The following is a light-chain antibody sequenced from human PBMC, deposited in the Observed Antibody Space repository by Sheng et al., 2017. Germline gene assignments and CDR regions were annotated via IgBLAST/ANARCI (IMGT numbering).Light chain of an antibody. J-gene: IGKJ2*01. Sequence: DIVMTQSPDSLAVSLGERATINCKSSQSVFSSSKNKNYLAWYQHKPGQPPKLLIYWASTRESGVPDRFSGSGSGTDFTLSISSLQADDVAVYYCQQYYTKPVYTFGQGTKLEIK. CDR3: QQYYTKPVYT. V-gene: IGKV4-1*01. CDR2: WAS. CDR1: QSVFSSSKNKNY.